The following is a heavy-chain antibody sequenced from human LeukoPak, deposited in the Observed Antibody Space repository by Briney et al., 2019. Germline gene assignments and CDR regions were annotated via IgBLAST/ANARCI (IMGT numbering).Heavy chain of an antibody. CDR2: INPNSYGT. CDR1: GYTFTGYY. J-gene: IGHJ4*02. V-gene: IGHV1-2*02. CDR3: VRDLRGKDDF. Sequence: ASVKVSCKASGYTFTGYYLHWVRQAPGQGLQWIGWINPNSYGTKYAQKFQDRVTMTRDTSTNTAYMELSGLTSDDTAIYYCVRDLRGKDDFWGQGTLVTVSS. D-gene: IGHD1-1*01.